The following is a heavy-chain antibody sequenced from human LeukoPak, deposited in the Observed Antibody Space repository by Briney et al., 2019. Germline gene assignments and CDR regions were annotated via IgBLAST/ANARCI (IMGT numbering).Heavy chain of an antibody. V-gene: IGHV3-30-3*01. CDR2: ISHDGSNK. D-gene: IGHD3-22*01. CDR3: ARVGFYDSSGYYSRPTGWFDP. J-gene: IGHJ5*02. Sequence: GSLRLSCAASGFTFSSYAMHWVRQAPGKGLEWVAVISHDGSNKYYADSVKGRFTISRDNSKNTLYLQMNSLRAEDTAVYYCARVGFYDSSGYYSRPTGWFDPWGQGTLVTVSS. CDR1: GFTFSSYA.